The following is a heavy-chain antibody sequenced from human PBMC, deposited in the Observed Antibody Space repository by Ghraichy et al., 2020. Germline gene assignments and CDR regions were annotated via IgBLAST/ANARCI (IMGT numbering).Heavy chain of an antibody. J-gene: IGHJ5*02. CDR2: IRSKTHGGTT. Sequence: GGSLRLSCTASGFTFGDYAMTWFRQAPGKGLEWVGFIRSKTHGGTTEYAASVKGRFTISREDSKSIAHLQMNSLKTEDTAVYYCARWDWIDPWGQGTLVTVSS. D-gene: IGHD1-26*01. V-gene: IGHV3-49*03. CDR1: GFTFGDYA. CDR3: ARWDWIDP.